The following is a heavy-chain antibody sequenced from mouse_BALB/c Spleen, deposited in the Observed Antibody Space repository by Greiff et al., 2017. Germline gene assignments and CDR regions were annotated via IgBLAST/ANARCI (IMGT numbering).Heavy chain of an antibody. CDR1: GYTFTDYN. D-gene: IGHD1-1*01. V-gene: IGHV1S29*02. CDR3: ATTTVVDWYFDV. CDR2: IYPYNGGT. J-gene: IGHJ1*01. Sequence: VQLQQSGPELVKPGASVKISCKASGYTFTDYNMHWVKQSHGKSLEWIGYIYPYNGGTGYNQKFKSKATLTVDNSSSTAYMELRSLTSEDSAVYYCATTTVVDWYFDVWGAGTTVTVSS.